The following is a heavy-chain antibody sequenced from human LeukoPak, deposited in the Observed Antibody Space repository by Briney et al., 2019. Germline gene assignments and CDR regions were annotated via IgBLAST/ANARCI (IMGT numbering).Heavy chain of an antibody. CDR2: IRYDGSNK. V-gene: IGHV3-30*02. D-gene: IGHD5-12*01. J-gene: IGHJ3*02. CDR1: GFTFSSYG. CDR3: AKRRIVATIEDAFDI. Sequence: GGSLRLSCGASGFTFSSYGMHWVRQAPGKGLEWVAFIRYDGSNKYYADSVKGRFTISRDNSKNTLYLQMNSLRAEDTAVYYCAKRRIVATIEDAFDIWGQGTMVTVSS.